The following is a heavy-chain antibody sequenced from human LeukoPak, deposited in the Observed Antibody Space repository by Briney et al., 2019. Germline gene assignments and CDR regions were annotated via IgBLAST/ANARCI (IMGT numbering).Heavy chain of an antibody. CDR1: GYTFTSYY. V-gene: IGHV1-46*01. CDR3: AREGDYYDSSGAFDY. D-gene: IGHD3-22*01. Sequence: ASVKVSCKASGYTFTSYYMHWVRQAPGQGLEWMGIINPSGGSTSYAQKFQGRVTMTRDMSTSTVYMELSSLRSEDTAVYYCAREGDYYDSSGAFDYWGQGTLVTVSS. CDR2: INPSGGST. J-gene: IGHJ4*02.